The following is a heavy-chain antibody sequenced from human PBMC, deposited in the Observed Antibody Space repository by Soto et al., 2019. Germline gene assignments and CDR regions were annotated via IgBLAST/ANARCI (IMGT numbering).Heavy chain of an antibody. CDR1: GYTFTGYN. D-gene: IGHD6-19*01. CDR2: INSNSGDT. V-gene: IGHV1-2*02. Sequence: GASVKVSCKASGYTFTGYNIHWVRQAPGQGLKWLGWINSNSGDTNYAQKFQGRVSMTRDTSISTAYLDLGSLRSDGTAVYYCARFAVAGTCDYWGQGTLVTVSS. CDR3: ARFAVAGTCDY. J-gene: IGHJ4*02.